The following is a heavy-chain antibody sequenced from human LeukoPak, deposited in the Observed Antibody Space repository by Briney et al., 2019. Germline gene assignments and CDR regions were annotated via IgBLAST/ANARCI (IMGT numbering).Heavy chain of an antibody. CDR1: GGTLSSYA. J-gene: IGHJ6*02. V-gene: IGHV1-69*04. CDR3: ARDMDTAMVTNYYYGMDV. CDR2: IIPILGIA. D-gene: IGHD5-18*01. Sequence: SVKVSCKASGGTLSSYAISWVRQAPGQGLEWMGRIIPILGIANYAQKFQGRVTITADKSTSTAYMELSSLRSEDTAVYYCARDMDTAMVTNYYYGMDVWGQGTTVTVSS.